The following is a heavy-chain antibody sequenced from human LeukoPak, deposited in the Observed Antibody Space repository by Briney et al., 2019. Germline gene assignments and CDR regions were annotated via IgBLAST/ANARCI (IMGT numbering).Heavy chain of an antibody. D-gene: IGHD3-22*01. V-gene: IGHV3-20*04. CDR3: ARVTDYYDSSGYSNWYFDL. CDR1: GFTFDDYG. Sequence: GGSLRLSCAASGFTFDDYGMSWVRQAPGKGLEWVSGINWNGGRTGYADSVKGRFTISRDNAKNSLYLQMNSLRAEDTAVYYCARVTDYYDSSGYSNWYFDLWGRGTLVTVSS. CDR2: INWNGGRT. J-gene: IGHJ2*01.